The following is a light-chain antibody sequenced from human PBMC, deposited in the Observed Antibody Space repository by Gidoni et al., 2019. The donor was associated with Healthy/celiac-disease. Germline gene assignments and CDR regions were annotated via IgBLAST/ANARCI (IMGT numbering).Light chain of an antibody. V-gene: IGKV1-33*01. CDR1: QDISNY. J-gene: IGKJ2*01. Sequence: DIQMTQSPSSLSASVGDRVTITCQASQDISNYLNWYQQKPGKAPKLLIYDASNLKTGVPSRFSGSGSGTDFTFTISSLQPEDIATYYCQQYDNLLGTFGQGTKLEIK. CDR2: DAS. CDR3: QQYDNLLGT.